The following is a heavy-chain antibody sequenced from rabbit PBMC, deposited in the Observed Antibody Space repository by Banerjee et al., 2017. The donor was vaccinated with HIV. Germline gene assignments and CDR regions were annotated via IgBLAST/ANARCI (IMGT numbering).Heavy chain of an antibody. CDR2: IDPVFGST. J-gene: IGHJ4*01. CDR1: GFDFSSYY. Sequence: QLKESGGGLVQPGGSLKLSCKASGFDFSSYYMSWVRQAPGKGLEWIGYIDPVFGSTYYASWVNGRFTISSHNAQNTLYLQLNSLTAADTATYFCARGSYDDYGDSNYFNLWGPGTLVTVS. CDR3: ARGSYDDYGDSNYFNL. V-gene: IGHV1S7*01. D-gene: IGHD2-1*01.